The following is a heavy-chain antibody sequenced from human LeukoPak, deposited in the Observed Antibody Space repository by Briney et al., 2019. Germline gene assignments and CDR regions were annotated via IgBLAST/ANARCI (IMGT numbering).Heavy chain of an antibody. CDR1: GFTFSSYG. CDR3: AKDKMFYYDSSGYYPDAFDI. V-gene: IGHV3-30*18. J-gene: IGHJ3*02. D-gene: IGHD3-22*01. CDR2: ISYDGSNK. Sequence: GGSLRLSCAAYGFTFSSYGMDWVRQAPGKGLEWVAVISYDGSNKYYADSVKGRFTISRDNSKNTLYLQMNSLRAEDTAVYYCAKDKMFYYDSSGYYPDAFDIWGQGTMVTVSS.